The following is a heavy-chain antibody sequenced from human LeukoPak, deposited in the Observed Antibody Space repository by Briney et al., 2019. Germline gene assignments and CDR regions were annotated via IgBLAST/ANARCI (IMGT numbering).Heavy chain of an antibody. J-gene: IGHJ4*02. CDR1: GFTFSSYA. CDR3: AKDENDIVVVPAAGGYYYFDY. D-gene: IGHD2-2*01. CDR2: LSISGGST. Sequence: GGSLRLSCAASGFTFSSYAMAWVRQAPGKGLEWVSSLSISGGSTYYADSVKGRFTISRDNSKNTLYLQMNSLRAEDTAVYYCAKDENDIVVVPAAGGYYYFDYWGQGTLVTVSS. V-gene: IGHV3-23*01.